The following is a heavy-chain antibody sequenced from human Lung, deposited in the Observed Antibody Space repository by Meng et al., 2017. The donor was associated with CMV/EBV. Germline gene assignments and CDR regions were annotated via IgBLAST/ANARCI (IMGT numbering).Heavy chain of an antibody. Sequence: SETXSLTCRVSGHSISSDYFWGWVRQPPGKGLEWIGIYDGGSTYYNPSLKSRIVISVDTSGTQFSLTLSSVTAADTAVYYCARHIIVVPARGYGVDVWGQGXTVTVSS. CDR2: IYDGGST. CDR3: ARHIIVVPARGYGVDV. V-gene: IGHV4-38-2*01. CDR1: GHSISSDYF. J-gene: IGHJ6*02. D-gene: IGHD2-2*01.